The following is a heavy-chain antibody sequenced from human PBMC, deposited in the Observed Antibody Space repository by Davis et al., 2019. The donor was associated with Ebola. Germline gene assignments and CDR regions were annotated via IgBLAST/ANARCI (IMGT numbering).Heavy chain of an antibody. CDR3: AREIAVAGTECDY. V-gene: IGHV3-9*01. J-gene: IGHJ4*02. Sequence: PGGSLRLSCAASGFTFDDYAMHWVRQAPGKGLEWVSGISWNSAGINYADSVKGRFTISRDNAKNSLYLQMNSLRDEDTAVYYCAREIAVAGTECDYWGQGTLVTVSS. CDR2: ISWNSAGI. CDR1: GFTFDDYA. D-gene: IGHD6-19*01.